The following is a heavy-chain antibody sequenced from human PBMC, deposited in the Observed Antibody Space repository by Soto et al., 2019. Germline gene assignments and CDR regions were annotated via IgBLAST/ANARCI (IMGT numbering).Heavy chain of an antibody. CDR1: GGSIYSGGFY. J-gene: IGHJ4*02. CDR3: ARGAYGDHFDY. V-gene: IGHV4-31*03. Sequence: PSETLSLTCTVSGGSIYSGGFYWSWIRQHPGKGLEWIGYIYYSGNTYYNPPLRSRLTISLDTSKNQFSLKLSSVTAADTAIYFCARGAYGDHFDYWGQGALVTVSS. CDR2: IYYSGNT. D-gene: IGHD4-17*01.